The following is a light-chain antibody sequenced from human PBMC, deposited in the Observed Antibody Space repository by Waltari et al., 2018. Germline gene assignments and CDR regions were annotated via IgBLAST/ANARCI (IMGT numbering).Light chain of an antibody. CDR1: NLGDKS. CDR3: QAWDSGVI. CDR2: QDN. J-gene: IGLJ2*01. V-gene: IGLV3-1*01. Sequence: SYDLTQPPSVSVSPGQTATITCSGHNLGDKSVCWYQQRPGQSPVLLVFQDNKRPSGIPERFSGSNSGNTATLTISGTQAMDEADYYCQAWDSGVIFGGGTKLTVL.